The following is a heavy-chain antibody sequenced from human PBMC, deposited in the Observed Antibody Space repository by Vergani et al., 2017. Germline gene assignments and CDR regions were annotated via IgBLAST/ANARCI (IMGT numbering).Heavy chain of an antibody. CDR3: ARSFFDYWSGYQGYYFEY. V-gene: IGHV4-61*02. D-gene: IGHD3-3*01. Sequence: QVQLQESGPGLVKPSQTLSLTCNVSGVSISNSSYYWSWIRQPAGKGLEWLGRVYISRPTNYNPSLRNRVIMSVDTSKNQFSLELNSVSAADTAVYFCARSFFDYWSGYQGYYFEYWGQGILVTVSS. J-gene: IGHJ4*01. CDR1: GVSISNSSYY. CDR2: VYISRPT.